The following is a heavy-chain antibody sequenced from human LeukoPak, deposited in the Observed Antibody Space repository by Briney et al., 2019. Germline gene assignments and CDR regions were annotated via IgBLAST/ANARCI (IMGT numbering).Heavy chain of an antibody. CDR3: AGVYYLLRYFDF. J-gene: IGHJ2*01. V-gene: IGHV4-34*01. CDR1: GGSFSGYY. D-gene: IGHD3-22*01. Sequence: SSETLSLTCAVYGGSFSGYYWSWIRQPPGKGLEWIGEINHSGSTNYNPSLKSRVTISVDTSKNHFSLKLSSVTAADTAVYYCAGVYYLLRYFDFWGRGTLVTVSS. CDR2: INHSGST.